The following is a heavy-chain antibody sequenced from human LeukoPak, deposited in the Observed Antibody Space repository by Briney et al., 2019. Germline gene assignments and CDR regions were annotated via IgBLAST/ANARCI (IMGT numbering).Heavy chain of an antibody. CDR3: AKETYDAMDV. V-gene: IGHV3-21*01. J-gene: IGHJ6*02. CDR2: MSSSSDYI. Sequence: GSLRLSCAASGFTFSTYSMNWVRQAPGKGLEWVSSMSSSSDYIYYADSVKGRFTISRDNAKNSLYLQMNSLRAEDTAVYYCAKETYDAMDVWGQGTTVTVSS. CDR1: GFTFSTYS.